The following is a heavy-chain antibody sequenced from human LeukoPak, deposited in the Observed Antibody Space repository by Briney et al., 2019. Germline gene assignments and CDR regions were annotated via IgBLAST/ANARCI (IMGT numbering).Heavy chain of an antibody. CDR1: GYSISSGYY. V-gene: IGHV4-38-2*01. Sequence: PSETLSLTCAVSGYSISSGYYWGWNRQPPGKGLEWIGSIYHSGGTYYNPSLKSRVTISVDTSKNQFSLKLSSVTAADTAVYYCARLIGMDVWGKGTTVTVSS. CDR3: ARLIGMDV. J-gene: IGHJ6*04. CDR2: IYHSGGT.